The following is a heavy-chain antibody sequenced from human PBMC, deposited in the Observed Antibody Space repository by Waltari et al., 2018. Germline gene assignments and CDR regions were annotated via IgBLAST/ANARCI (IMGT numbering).Heavy chain of an antibody. CDR2: MNPNSGNT. V-gene: IGHV1-8*03. CDR3: ARGQEVAFDI. CDR1: GYAFPSYD. J-gene: IGHJ3*02. Sequence: VQLVQSGAEVEKPGASVKVSCKASGYAFPSYDIHWVRQATGQGLEWMGWMNPNSGNTGYAQKFQGRVTTTRNTSISTAYMELSSLRSEDTAVYYCARGQEVAFDIWGQGTMVTVSS.